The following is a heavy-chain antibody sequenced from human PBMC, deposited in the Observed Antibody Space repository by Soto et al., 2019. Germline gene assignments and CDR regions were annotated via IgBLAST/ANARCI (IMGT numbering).Heavy chain of an antibody. Sequence: QVQLQESGPGLVKPSQTLSLTCTVSGASINKGDFFWAWIRQHPGRGLEWIGYIHHSGGTYFNRSLKSRVTMSVDTSTNHFSLNLTSVTAADTAVYYCARTLVQGNIKVFDIWGQGTLLTVTS. CDR2: IHHSGGT. V-gene: IGHV4-31*03. CDR3: ARTLVQGNIKVFDI. CDR1: GASINKGDFF. J-gene: IGHJ4*02. D-gene: IGHD3-10*01.